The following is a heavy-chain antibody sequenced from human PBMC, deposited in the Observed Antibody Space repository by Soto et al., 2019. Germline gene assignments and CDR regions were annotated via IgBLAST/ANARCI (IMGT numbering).Heavy chain of an antibody. J-gene: IGHJ5*02. CDR2: MNPKSGNT. V-gene: IGHV1-8*01. D-gene: IGHD3-3*01. Sequence: ASVKVSCKASGNAFNSYDINWVRQAPGQGLEWMGWMNPKSGNTGYAQKFQGRVTMTRNTSISTAYMELSSLRSGDTAVYYCATTFLHFAEWANFYQWFDPWGQGTLVTVSS. CDR3: ATTFLHFAEWANFYQWFDP. CDR1: GNAFNSYD.